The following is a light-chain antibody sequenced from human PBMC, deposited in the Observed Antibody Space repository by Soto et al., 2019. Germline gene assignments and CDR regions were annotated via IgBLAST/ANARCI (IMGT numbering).Light chain of an antibody. CDR2: GAS. Sequence: EIVLTQSPGTLSLSPGERATLSCRASQSLTTSYLAWYQQKPGQAPRLLIYGASSRATGIPDRFSGSGSGTDVTLTISRLEPEDFAVYYCPQYESSPPSYTFGQGTKLEIK. CDR1: QSLTTSY. V-gene: IGKV3-20*01. J-gene: IGKJ2*01. CDR3: PQYESSPPSYT.